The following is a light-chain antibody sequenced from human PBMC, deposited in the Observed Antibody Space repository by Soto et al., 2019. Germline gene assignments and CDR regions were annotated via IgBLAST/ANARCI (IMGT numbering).Light chain of an antibody. CDR1: QSISSY. CDR3: QQSYSTPIT. Sequence: DIHMTQSASSLSASVGYRFTITCRASQSISSYLNWYQQKPGKAPKLLIYAASSLQSGVPSRFSGSGSGTDFTLTISSLQPEDFATYYCQQSYSTPITFGQGTRLEIK. CDR2: AAS. V-gene: IGKV1-39*01. J-gene: IGKJ5*01.